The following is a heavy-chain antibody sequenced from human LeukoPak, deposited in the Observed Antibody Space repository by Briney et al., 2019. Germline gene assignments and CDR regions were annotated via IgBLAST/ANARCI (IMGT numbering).Heavy chain of an antibody. D-gene: IGHD3-22*01. CDR3: AREYYYDSSGTTHIVFGY. V-gene: IGHV1-18*01. J-gene: IGHJ4*02. Sequence: ASVKVSCKASGYTFTSYGISWVRQAPGQGLEWMGWISAYNGNTNYAQKLQGRVTMTTDTSTSTAYMELRSLRSDDTAVYYCAREYYYDSSGTTHIVFGYWGQGTLVTVSS. CDR1: GYTFTSYG. CDR2: ISAYNGNT.